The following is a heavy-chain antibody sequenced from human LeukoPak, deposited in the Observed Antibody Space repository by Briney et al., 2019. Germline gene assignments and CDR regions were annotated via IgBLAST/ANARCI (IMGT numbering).Heavy chain of an antibody. CDR1: GFTFSSYS. D-gene: IGHD5-18*01. CDR3: AREPWIQLWGDYYYYYMDV. V-gene: IGHV3-21*04. J-gene: IGHJ6*03. Sequence: GGSLRLSCAASGFTFSSYSMNWVRQAPGKGLEWVSSISSSSSYIYYADSVKGRFTISRDNAKNSLYLQMNSLRAEDTALYYCAREPWIQLWGDYYYYYMDVWGKGTTVTVSS. CDR2: ISSSSSYI.